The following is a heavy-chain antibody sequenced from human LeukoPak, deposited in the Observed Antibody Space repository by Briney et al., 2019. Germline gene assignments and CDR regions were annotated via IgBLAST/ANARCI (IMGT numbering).Heavy chain of an antibody. CDR2: LRGDGST. V-gene: IGHV3-23*01. CDR1: GFTFSSYA. Sequence: PGRSLRLSCAASGFTFSSYAMSWVRQAPARGLEWGSSLRGDGSTFYADSVKGRFTLSRDESRNTVYFQLNSLRVEDTAVYYCAKASWVSNGDAVLWGQGTLVTVFS. J-gene: IGHJ4*02. CDR3: AKASWVSNGDAVL. D-gene: IGHD1-1*01.